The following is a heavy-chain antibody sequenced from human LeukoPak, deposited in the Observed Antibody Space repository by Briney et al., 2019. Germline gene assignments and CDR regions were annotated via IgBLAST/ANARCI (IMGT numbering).Heavy chain of an antibody. CDR3: ARLYYDFWSGQEPNWFDP. CDR1: GGSIRSYY. CDR2: IYTSGST. D-gene: IGHD3-3*01. V-gene: IGHV4-4*09. J-gene: IGHJ5*02. Sequence: SETLSLTCTVSGGSIRSYYWSWIRQPPGKGLEWIGYIYTSGSTNYNPSLKSRVTISVDTSENQFSLKLSSVTAADTAVYYCARLYYDFWSGQEPNWFDPWGQGTLVTVSS.